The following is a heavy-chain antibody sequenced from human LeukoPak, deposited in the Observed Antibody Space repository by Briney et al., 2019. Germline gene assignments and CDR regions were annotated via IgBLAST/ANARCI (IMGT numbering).Heavy chain of an antibody. D-gene: IGHD3-16*01. CDR1: GFTFSTYW. J-gene: IGHJ4*02. Sequence: PGGSLRLSCAASGFTFSTYWMHWVRQAPGKGLVWVSRINSDGSDASYADSVKGRFTISRDNAKNTLYLQMNSLRAEDTAVYYCAREFYLHADNYDSGNWGQGALGTVSS. CDR2: INSDGSDA. CDR3: AREFYLHADNYDSGN. V-gene: IGHV3-74*01.